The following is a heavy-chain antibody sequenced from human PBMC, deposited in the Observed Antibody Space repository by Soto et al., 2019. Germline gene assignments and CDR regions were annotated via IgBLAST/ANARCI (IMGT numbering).Heavy chain of an antibody. CDR3: PPPPLIEGPNL. V-gene: IGHV3-74*01. CDR2: INSDGSST. J-gene: IGHJ4*02. Sequence: EVQLVESGGGLVQPGGSLRLSCAASGFTFSSYWMHWVRQAPGKGLVWVSRINSDGSSTNYADSVKGRFTISRDNDKNTLYLKITSLRAEDTAVYSCPPPPLIEGPNLGAQGPLFTVS. CDR1: GFTFSSYW.